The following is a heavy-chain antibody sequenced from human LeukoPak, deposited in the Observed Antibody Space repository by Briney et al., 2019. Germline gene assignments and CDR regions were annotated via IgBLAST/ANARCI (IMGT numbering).Heavy chain of an antibody. CDR2: TYYRSKWYN. J-gene: IGHJ4*02. Sequence: SRTLSLTCAISGDSVSSNSAAWNWIRQSPSRGLEWLGRTYYRSKWYNDYAVSVKSRITINPDTSKNQFSLQLNSVTPEDTAVYYCARGWARSIAAADYFDYWGQGTLVTVSS. CDR3: ARGWARSIAAADYFDY. D-gene: IGHD6-13*01. V-gene: IGHV6-1*01. CDR1: GDSVSSNSAA.